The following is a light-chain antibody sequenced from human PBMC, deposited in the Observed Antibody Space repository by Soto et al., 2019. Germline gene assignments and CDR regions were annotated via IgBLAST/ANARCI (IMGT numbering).Light chain of an antibody. J-gene: IGKJ1*01. CDR3: QQSNSNPWS. CDR1: QSISPW. Sequence: DIQMTQSPSTLSASAGDRVTITCRASQSISPWLAWYQQKPGKAPKLLIYKASSLQSGVPSRFSGSGSGTEFTLTISNLQPDDFATYYCQQSNSNPWSFGQGTKVDIK. CDR2: KAS. V-gene: IGKV1-5*03.